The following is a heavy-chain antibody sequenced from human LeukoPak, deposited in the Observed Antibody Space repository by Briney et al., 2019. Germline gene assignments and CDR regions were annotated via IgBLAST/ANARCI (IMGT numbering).Heavy chain of an antibody. D-gene: IGHD2-15*01. CDR1: GLTFSSYA. CDR3: ARYCGDASCYSGFDY. CDR2: ISGDGGT. V-gene: IGHV3-23*01. Sequence: PGGSLRLSCAASGLTFSSYAMSWVRQAPGKGPEWVSAISGDGGTYYADSVKGRFTISRDNSKNTLYLQMNSLGGEDTALYYCARYCGDASCYSGFDYWGQGTLVTVAS. J-gene: IGHJ4*02.